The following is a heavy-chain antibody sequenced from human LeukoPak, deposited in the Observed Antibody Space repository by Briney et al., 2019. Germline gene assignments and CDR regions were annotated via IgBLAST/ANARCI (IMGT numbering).Heavy chain of an antibody. CDR1: GASISSNY. V-gene: IGHV4-59*01. J-gene: IGHJ3*02. CDR2: IYNSGTT. D-gene: IGHD3-10*01. CDR3: ARGAGSGSYYPDGFDI. Sequence: SETLSLTCTVSGASISSNYWSWVRQPPGKALEWIAYIYNSGTTKYNPSLTSRASISIDTSKNQFSLRLSSVTAADTAMYHCARGAGSGSYYPDGFDIWGQGTMVTVSS.